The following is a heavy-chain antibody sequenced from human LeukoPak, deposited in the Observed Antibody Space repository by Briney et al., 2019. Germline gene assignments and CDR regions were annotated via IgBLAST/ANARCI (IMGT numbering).Heavy chain of an antibody. V-gene: IGHV3-23*01. CDR3: AKGSAAARPYYFDF. J-gene: IGHJ4*02. CDR2: VTDSGGDT. D-gene: IGHD6-6*01. CDR1: GFTFSSYG. Sequence: PGRSLRLSCAASGFTFSSYGMHWVRQAPGKGLEWISAVTDSGGDTYYADSVEGRFTISRDNSKNTLDLQMSSLRAEDTAVYYCAKGSAAARPYYFDFWGQGTLVTVSS.